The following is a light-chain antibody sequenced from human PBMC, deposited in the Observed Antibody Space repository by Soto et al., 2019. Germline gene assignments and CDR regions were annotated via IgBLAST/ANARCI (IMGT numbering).Light chain of an antibody. CDR1: QSISSW. V-gene: IGKV1-5*01. CDR3: QQSYSTLMYT. CDR2: DAS. Sequence: DIQMTQSPSTLSATAGDRVNITCRASQSISSWLAWYQHKQGKAPKLLIYDASNLDSGVPSRFSGSGSGTDFTLTISSLQPEDFATYYCQQSYSTLMYTFGRGTKVDI. J-gene: IGKJ2*01.